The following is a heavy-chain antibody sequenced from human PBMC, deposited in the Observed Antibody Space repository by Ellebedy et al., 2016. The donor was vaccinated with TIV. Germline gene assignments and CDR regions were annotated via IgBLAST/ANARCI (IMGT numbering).Heavy chain of an antibody. CDR1: GYSSTTYW. CDR2: IFPDDSDT. Sequence: PGGSLRLSCKGSGYSSTTYWIGWVRQMPGKGLEWMGIIFPDDSDTTYSPSFEGQVTISVDKSISTAYLQWSSLKASDTAMYYCARGRGSSWYSYFDFWGQGTLVTVSS. D-gene: IGHD6-13*01. V-gene: IGHV5-51*01. J-gene: IGHJ4*02. CDR3: ARGRGSSWYSYFDF.